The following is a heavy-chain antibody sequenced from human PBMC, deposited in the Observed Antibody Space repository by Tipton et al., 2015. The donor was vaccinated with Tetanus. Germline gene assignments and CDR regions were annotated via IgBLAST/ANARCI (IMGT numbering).Heavy chain of an antibody. D-gene: IGHD1-1*01. CDR1: GGSISSGGYY. Sequence: TLSLTCIVSGGSISSGGYYWSWIPQHPGKGLEGIGYIYDSGGIYYNPSLKSRVSISIDTSKNQFSLKLSSVTAADTAVYYCARERYIHYGMDVWGQGTTVTVSS. V-gene: IGHV4-31*03. CDR3: ARERYIHYGMDV. J-gene: IGHJ6*02. CDR2: IYDSGGI.